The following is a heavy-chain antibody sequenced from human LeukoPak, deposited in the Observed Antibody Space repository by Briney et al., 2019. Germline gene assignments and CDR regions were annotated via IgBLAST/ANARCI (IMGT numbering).Heavy chain of an antibody. CDR1: GFTFSGFA. V-gene: IGHV3-23*01. Sequence: PGGSLRLSCAASGFTFSGFAMSWVRRTPGKGLEWVSGISGSGDNTLYADSVKGRFTISRDNSKNTLYLEMNSLRAEDTAVYYCAREMRGNPGYHDYWGQGTLVTVSS. CDR2: ISGSGDNT. D-gene: IGHD6-13*01. J-gene: IGHJ4*02. CDR3: AREMRGNPGYHDY.